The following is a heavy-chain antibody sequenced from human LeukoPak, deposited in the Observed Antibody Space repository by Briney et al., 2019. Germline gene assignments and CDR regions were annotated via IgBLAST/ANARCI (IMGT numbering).Heavy chain of an antibody. D-gene: IGHD3-10*01. J-gene: IGHJ6*03. CDR3: ASVLLYYYYMDV. CDR1: GFTFSSYW. V-gene: IGHV3-48*01. CDR2: ISSSSSTI. Sequence: GGSLRLSCAASGFTFSSYWMNWVRQAPGKGLEWVSYISSSSSTIYYADSVKGRFTISRDNAKNSLYLQMNSLRAEDTAVYYCASVLLYYYYMDVWGKGTTVTVSS.